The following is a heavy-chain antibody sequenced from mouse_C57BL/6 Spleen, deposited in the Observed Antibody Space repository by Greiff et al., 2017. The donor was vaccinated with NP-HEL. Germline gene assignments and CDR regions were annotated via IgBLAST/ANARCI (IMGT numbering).Heavy chain of an antibody. CDR2: ISSGSSTI. Sequence: EVKLEESGGGLVKPGGSLKLSCAASGFTFSDYGMHWVRQAPEKGLEWVAYISSGSSTIYYADTVKGRFTISRDNAKNTLFLQMTSLRSEDTAMYYCARDYYHYAMDYWGQGTSVTVSS. CDR3: ARDYYHYAMDY. CDR1: GFTFSDYG. J-gene: IGHJ4*01. D-gene: IGHD2-1*01. V-gene: IGHV5-17*01.